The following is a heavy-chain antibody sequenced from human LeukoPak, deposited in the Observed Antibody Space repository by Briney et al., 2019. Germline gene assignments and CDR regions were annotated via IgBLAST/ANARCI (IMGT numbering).Heavy chain of an antibody. CDR3: AKVDRGDYSSSPVPYYNYYMNV. CDR1: GFTFSYYS. J-gene: IGHJ6*03. V-gene: IGHV3-21*01. Sequence: GGSLRLSCASSGFTFSYYSMNWVRHAPGRGLEWVSCISSSSSLIFYSDSVRGRFTIPRDNAKNLLYLHMNSLRVEDTAVYYCAKVDRGDYSSSPVPYYNYYMNVWGKGTTVTVSS. CDR2: ISSSSSLI. D-gene: IGHD6-13*01.